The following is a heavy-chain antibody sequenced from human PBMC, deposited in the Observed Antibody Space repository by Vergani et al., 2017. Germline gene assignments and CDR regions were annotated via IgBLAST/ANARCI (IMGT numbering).Heavy chain of an antibody. CDR2: IHPADSDT. CDR1: GYSFTNYW. D-gene: IGHD3-22*01. V-gene: IGHV5-51*01. Sequence: EVQLVQSGAEVKKPGESLKISCPISGYSFTNYWIGWVRQMPGKGLEWMGIIHPADSDTRYSPSFQGQVTISVYKSISTAYLQRSSLRAPDSAMYYCARLYGRDSSGSKYFDYWGQGTLVTVSS. J-gene: IGHJ4*02. CDR3: ARLYGRDSSGSKYFDY.